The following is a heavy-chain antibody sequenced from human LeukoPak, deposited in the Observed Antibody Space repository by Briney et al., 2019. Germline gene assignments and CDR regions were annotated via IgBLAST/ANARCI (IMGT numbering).Heavy chain of an antibody. V-gene: IGHV4-61*02. CDR1: GGSISSGSYY. CDR3: ARDRIVVVPAAIEGLYYYYYMDV. J-gene: IGHJ6*03. Sequence: PSQTLSLTCTVSGGSISSGSYYWSWTRQPAGKGLEWIGRIYTSGSTNYNPSLKSRVTISVDTSKNQFSLKLSSVTAADTAVYYCARDRIVVVPAAIEGLYYYYYMDVWGKGTTVTVSS. D-gene: IGHD2-2*01. CDR2: IYTSGST.